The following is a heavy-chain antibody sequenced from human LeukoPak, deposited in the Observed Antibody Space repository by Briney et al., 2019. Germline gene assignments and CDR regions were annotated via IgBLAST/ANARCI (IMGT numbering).Heavy chain of an antibody. V-gene: IGHV4-34*01. J-gene: IGHJ4*02. D-gene: IGHD3-3*01. CDR3: ARLVTIFGRGGAPFDY. CDR2: INNSGST. Sequence: SETLSLTCAVYGGSFSDYYWSWVRQPPGKGLEWIGEINNSGSTNYNPSLKSRVTISVDTSKNQFSLKLSSVTAADTAVYYCARLVTIFGRGGAPFDYWGQGTLVTVSS. CDR1: GGSFSDYY.